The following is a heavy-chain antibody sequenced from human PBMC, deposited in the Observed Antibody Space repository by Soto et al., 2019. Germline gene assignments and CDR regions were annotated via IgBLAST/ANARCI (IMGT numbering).Heavy chain of an antibody. CDR3: ARVRPVLRFLEWLLPPPDY. Sequence: GSLRLSCAASGFTFSSYWMSWVRQAPGKGLEWVANIKQDGSEKYYVDSVKGRFTISRDNAKNSLYLQMNSLRAEDTAAYYCARVRPVLRFLEWLLPPPDYSGHGTLVTV. V-gene: IGHV3-7*03. CDR1: GFTFSSYW. CDR2: IKQDGSEK. D-gene: IGHD3-3*01. J-gene: IGHJ4*01.